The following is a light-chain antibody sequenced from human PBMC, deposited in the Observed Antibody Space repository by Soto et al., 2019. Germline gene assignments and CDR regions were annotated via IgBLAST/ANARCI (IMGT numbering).Light chain of an antibody. CDR1: QSVSSSY. Sequence: EMVLTQSPGTLSLSPGERATLSCRASQSVSSSYLAWYQQKQGQAPRLLIYGASSRATGIPDSFSGSGSGTDFTLIISRLEPEDFAVYYCQQYGISPRTVGQGTKVEIK. CDR2: GAS. CDR3: QQYGISPRT. V-gene: IGKV3-20*01. J-gene: IGKJ1*01.